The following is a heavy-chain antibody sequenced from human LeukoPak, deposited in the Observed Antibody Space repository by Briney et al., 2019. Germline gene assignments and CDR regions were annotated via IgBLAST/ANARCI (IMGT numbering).Heavy chain of an antibody. CDR3: ARDVDTAMVPYYYYMDV. CDR1: GFTFSSYS. Sequence: GGSLRLSCAASGFTFSSYSMNWVRQAPGKGLEWVSSISSSSSYIYYADSVKGRFTISRDNAKNSLYLQMNSLRAEDTAVYYCARDVDTAMVPYYYYMDVWGKGTTVTVSS. V-gene: IGHV3-21*01. D-gene: IGHD5-18*01. J-gene: IGHJ6*03. CDR2: ISSSSSYI.